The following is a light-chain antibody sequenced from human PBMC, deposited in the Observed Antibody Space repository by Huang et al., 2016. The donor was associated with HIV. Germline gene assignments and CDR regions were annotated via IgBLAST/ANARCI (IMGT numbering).Light chain of an antibody. CDR2: GAS. CDR1: QSVSNY. Sequence: EIVLTQSPGTLSLSPGERANLSCRASQSVSNYLAWYQQKPGQAPRLLIYGASSRATGIPDRFSGSGSGTDFTLTISRLEPEDFAFYYCQQYGGSPLTFGGGIKVETK. J-gene: IGKJ4*01. CDR3: QQYGGSPLT. V-gene: IGKV3-20*01.